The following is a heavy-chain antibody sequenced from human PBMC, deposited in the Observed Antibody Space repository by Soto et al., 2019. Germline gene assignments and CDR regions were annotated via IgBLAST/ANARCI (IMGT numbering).Heavy chain of an antibody. D-gene: IGHD2-15*01. Sequence: EVQLVESGGGLVQPGGSRRVSCAASGFSFSNYAMNWVRQAPGKGLEWVSYISIGSGSIFYADSVKGRFTISRDDAKNSRDREMGALRGEDGGGCYGGREGRWAVDFWGQGRRVTVSS. CDR2: ISIGSGSI. CDR3: GREGRWAVDF. V-gene: IGHV3-48*01. J-gene: IGHJ3*01. CDR1: GFSFSNYA.